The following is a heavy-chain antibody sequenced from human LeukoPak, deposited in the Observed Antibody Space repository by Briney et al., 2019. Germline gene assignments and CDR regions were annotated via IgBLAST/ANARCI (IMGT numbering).Heavy chain of an antibody. V-gene: IGHV1-2*02. D-gene: IGHD2-2*01. J-gene: IGHJ6*02. CDR3: ARGSVPAAPSYGMDV. CDR2: INPNSGGT. CDR1: GYTFTGYY. Sequence: ASVKVSCKASGYTFTGYYMHWVRQAPGQGLEWMGWINPNSGGTNYAQKFQGRVTMTRDTSISTAYMELSRLRSDDTAVYYCARGSVPAAPSYGMDVWGQGTTVTVSS.